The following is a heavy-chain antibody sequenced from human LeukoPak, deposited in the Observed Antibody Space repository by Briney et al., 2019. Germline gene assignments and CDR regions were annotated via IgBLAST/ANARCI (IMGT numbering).Heavy chain of an antibody. CDR1: GYSFTNYW. Sequence: GESLKISCKGSGYSFTNYWIGWVRQMPGKGLEWMGIIYPGDSDTRYSPSFQGQVTISADKSISTAYLQWSSLTASDTAMYYCARRYSGYDQAFDIWGQGTMVTVSS. D-gene: IGHD5-12*01. CDR2: IYPGDSDT. J-gene: IGHJ3*02. V-gene: IGHV5-51*01. CDR3: ARRYSGYDQAFDI.